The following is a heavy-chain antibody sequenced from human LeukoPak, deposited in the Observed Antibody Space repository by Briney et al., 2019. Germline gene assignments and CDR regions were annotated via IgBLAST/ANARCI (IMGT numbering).Heavy chain of an antibody. V-gene: IGHV1-46*01. J-gene: IGHJ6*02. CDR1: GYTFTSYY. D-gene: IGHD1-26*01. CDR2: INPSDGTT. Sequence: ASVKVSCKASGYTFTSYYMQWVRQAPGQGLEWMGIINPSDGTTYYIQKFQGRVTITRDTSTSTVYMELSSLRSGDTAVYYCATTKGANGMDVWGQGTTVTVSS. CDR3: ATTKGANGMDV.